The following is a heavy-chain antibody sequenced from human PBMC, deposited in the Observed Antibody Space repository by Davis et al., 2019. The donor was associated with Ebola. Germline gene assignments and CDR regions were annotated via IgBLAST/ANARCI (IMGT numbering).Heavy chain of an antibody. J-gene: IGHJ6*02. CDR1: GFTFSNYW. CDR2: IKTDGSTT. Sequence: HTGGSLRLSCAASGFTFSNYWMFWVRQTPGKGLVWVSRIKTDGSTTNYADSVRGRFTISRDNAKNTVYLQMNSLRAEDTAVYYCTDYYYYGMDVWGQGTTVTVSS. CDR3: TDYYYYGMDV. V-gene: IGHV3-74*01.